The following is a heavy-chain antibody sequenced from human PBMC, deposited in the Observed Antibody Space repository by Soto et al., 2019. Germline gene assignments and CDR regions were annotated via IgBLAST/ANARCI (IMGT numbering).Heavy chain of an antibody. V-gene: IGHV4-34*01. CDR2: IHHSGSI. J-gene: IGHJ4*02. Sequence: PSETLSLTCAVYGGSLSGYYWTWIRRPPGKGLEWIGEIHHSGSINYNSSHKSRVTISADTSKNQFFLKLSSVTAADTAVYYCSRGGDAYKAGNYWGQGTLVTVS. CDR1: GGSLSGYY. D-gene: IGHD1-1*01. CDR3: SRGGDAYKAGNY.